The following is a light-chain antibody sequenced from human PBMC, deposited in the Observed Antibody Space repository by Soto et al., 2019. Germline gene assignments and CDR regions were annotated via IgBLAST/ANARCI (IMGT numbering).Light chain of an antibody. J-gene: IGLJ3*02. V-gene: IGLV2-8*01. CDR1: SSDVGAYNY. CDR3: SSVASRNTWV. CDR2: EVT. Sequence: QSALTQPPSASGSPGQSVTISCTGTSSDVGAYNYVSWYQQHAGKAPKLVIYEVTKRPSGVPDRFSGSKSANTASLTVSGLQAEDESDYYCSSVASRNTWVFGGGTKLTVL.